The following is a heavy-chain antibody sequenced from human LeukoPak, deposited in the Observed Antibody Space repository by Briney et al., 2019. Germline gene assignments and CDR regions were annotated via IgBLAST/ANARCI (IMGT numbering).Heavy chain of an antibody. CDR2: IYHSGST. J-gene: IGHJ4*02. CDR1: GYSISSGYY. V-gene: IGHV4-38-2*02. CDR3: ARDSDFSSDSY. Sequence: SETLSLTCTVSGYSISSGYYWGWIRQPPGKGLEWIGSIYHSGSTYYNPSLKRRVTISVDTAKNQFSLKLSSMTAADTAVYYCARDSDFSSDSYWGQGTLVTVSS. D-gene: IGHD3-22*01.